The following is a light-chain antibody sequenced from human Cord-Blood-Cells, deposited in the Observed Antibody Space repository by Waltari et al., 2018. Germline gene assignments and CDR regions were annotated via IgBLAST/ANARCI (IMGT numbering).Light chain of an antibody. CDR1: SSDVGRYNL. Sequence: QSALTPPASVSGSPGQSITIACLGTSSDVGRYNLVSWYQQHPGKAPKLMIYEGSKRPSGVSNRFSGSKSGNTASLTISGLQAEDEADYYCCSYAGSSTLVFGGGTKLTVL. J-gene: IGLJ3*02. CDR2: EGS. V-gene: IGLV2-23*01. CDR3: CSYAGSSTLV.